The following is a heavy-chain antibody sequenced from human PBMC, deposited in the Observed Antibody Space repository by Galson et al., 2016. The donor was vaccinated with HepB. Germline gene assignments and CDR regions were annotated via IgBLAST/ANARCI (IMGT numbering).Heavy chain of an antibody. CDR2: IDYSGTT. Sequence: SETLSLTCTVSGGSISNYFWNWIRQPPGEGLEWIGKIDYSGTTDFNYSLKNRVTISVDTSKNQFSLRLTSVTTADTAVYFCAREKLVPGALTWFDPWGQGTLVTVSS. J-gene: IGHJ5*02. CDR1: GGSISNYF. CDR3: AREKLVPGALTWFDP. D-gene: IGHD2-2*01. V-gene: IGHV4-59*01.